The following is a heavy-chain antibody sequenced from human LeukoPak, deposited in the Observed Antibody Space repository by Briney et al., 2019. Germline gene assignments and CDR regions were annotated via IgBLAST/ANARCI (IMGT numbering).Heavy chain of an antibody. CDR1: GFTFASYA. CDR3: TRGLQLVMANLDY. D-gene: IGHD6-13*01. J-gene: IGHJ4*02. Sequence: PGGSLRLSCAASGFTFASYAMSWVRQAPGKGLEWVSAISGSGSSTYYADSVKGRFTIFRDNSKNTVYLQMNSLRADDTAVYYCTRGLQLVMANLDYWGQGTLVTVSS. V-gene: IGHV3-23*01. CDR2: ISGSGSST.